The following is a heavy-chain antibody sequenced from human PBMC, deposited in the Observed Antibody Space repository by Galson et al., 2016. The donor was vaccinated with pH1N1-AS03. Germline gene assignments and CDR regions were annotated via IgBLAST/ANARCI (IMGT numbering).Heavy chain of an antibody. Sequence: SLRLSCAASGFTISNFGMLWVRQAPGQGLEWVAIISFDGTNKYYADSVKGRFSISRDNSKNTLFLQMIALRAEDSAVYYCANAFNYDFWSGYSFYWGQGALVTVSS. CDR1: GFTISNFG. CDR3: ANAFNYDFWSGYSFY. J-gene: IGHJ4*02. CDR2: ISFDGTNK. D-gene: IGHD3/OR15-3a*01. V-gene: IGHV3-30*18.